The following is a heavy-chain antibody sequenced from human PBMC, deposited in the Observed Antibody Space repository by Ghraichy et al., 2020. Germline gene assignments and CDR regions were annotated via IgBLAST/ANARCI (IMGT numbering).Heavy chain of an antibody. CDR2: INHSGST. V-gene: IGHV4-34*01. J-gene: IGHJ6*02. CDR1: GGSFSGYY. Sequence: SETLSLTCAVYGGSFSGYYWSWIRQPPGKGLEWIGEINHSGSTNYNPSLKSRVTISVDTSKNQFSLKLSSVTAADTAVYYCARGRGVVVPAAMRYYYYGMDVWGQGTTVTVSS. D-gene: IGHD2-2*01. CDR3: ARGRGVVVPAAMRYYYYGMDV.